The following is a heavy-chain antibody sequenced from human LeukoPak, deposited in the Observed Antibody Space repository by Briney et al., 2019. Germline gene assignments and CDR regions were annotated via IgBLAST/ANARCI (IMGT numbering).Heavy chain of an antibody. CDR3: ARLRTTRGPVTVTPSYPDSPNWFDP. J-gene: IGHJ5*02. CDR1: GYTFNTYW. CDR2: INPSDSDT. V-gene: IGHV5-51*01. Sequence: GESLKISCKGSGYTFNTYWIGWVRQIPGQAREWMGIINPSDSDTTYSPSFQGQATISPVRSISTAYLQWSSLKASDTATYYCARLRTTRGPVTVTPSYPDSPNWFDPWGQGTLVTVSS. D-gene: IGHD4-17*01.